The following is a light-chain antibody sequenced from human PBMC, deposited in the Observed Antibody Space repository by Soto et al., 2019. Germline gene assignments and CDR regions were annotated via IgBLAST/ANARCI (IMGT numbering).Light chain of an antibody. CDR1: RSNLGAGYD. Sequence: QPVLTQPPSRSVAPGQRVTISCTGSRSNLGAGYDVHWYQQLPGTPPKLLIYLNNDRPSGVPDRFSGSKSGTSASLAITGLRADDEAVYYCQSSDNSLPGLVIFGGGTKLTVL. J-gene: IGLJ2*01. CDR2: LNN. V-gene: IGLV1-40*01. CDR3: QSSDNSLPGLVI.